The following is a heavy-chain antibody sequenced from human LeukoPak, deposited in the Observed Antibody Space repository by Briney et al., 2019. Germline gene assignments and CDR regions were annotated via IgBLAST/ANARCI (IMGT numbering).Heavy chain of an antibody. Sequence: SETLSLTCTVSGGSSSSSSYYWGWIRQPPGKGLEWIGSIYYSGSTYYNPSLKSRVTISVDTSKNQFSLKLSSVTAADTAVYYCARPSAYSSSPGAFDIWGQGTMVTVSS. V-gene: IGHV4-39*01. D-gene: IGHD6-6*01. CDR3: ARPSAYSSSPGAFDI. CDR1: GGSSSSSSYY. J-gene: IGHJ3*02. CDR2: IYYSGST.